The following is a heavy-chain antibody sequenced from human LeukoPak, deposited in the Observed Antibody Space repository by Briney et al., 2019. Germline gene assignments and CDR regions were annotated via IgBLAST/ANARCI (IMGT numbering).Heavy chain of an antibody. Sequence: GASVKVSCKASGGTFSSYAISWVRQAPGQGLEWMGGIIPIFGTANYAQKFQGRVTMTTDTSTSTAYMELRSLRSDDTAVYYCARIYYGSGSYLWFDPWGQGTLVTVSS. J-gene: IGHJ5*02. V-gene: IGHV1-69*05. D-gene: IGHD3-10*01. CDR2: IIPIFGTA. CDR3: ARIYYGSGSYLWFDP. CDR1: GGTFSSYA.